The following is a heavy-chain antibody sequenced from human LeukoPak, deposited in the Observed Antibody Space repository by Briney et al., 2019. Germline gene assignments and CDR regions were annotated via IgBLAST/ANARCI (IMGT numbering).Heavy chain of an antibody. Sequence: PGGSLRLSCAASGFTVNSNYMSWVRQAPGKGLERVSIIYKDGRTYYADSVKGRFTISRDNSKNTLYLQMNSLRAEDTAVYYCAKTRPLDSSSWSHGDYWGQGTLVTVSS. V-gene: IGHV3-53*01. CDR3: AKTRPLDSSSWSHGDY. CDR2: IYKDGRT. CDR1: GFTVNSNY. D-gene: IGHD6-13*01. J-gene: IGHJ4*02.